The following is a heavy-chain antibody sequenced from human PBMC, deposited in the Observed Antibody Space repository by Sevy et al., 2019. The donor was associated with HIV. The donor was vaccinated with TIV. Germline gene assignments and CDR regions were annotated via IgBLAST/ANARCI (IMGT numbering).Heavy chain of an antibody. CDR3: AKDRRDGYNSGGYFDY. D-gene: IGHD5-12*01. Sequence: GGSLRLSCAASGFTFDDYAMHWLRQAPGKSLEWVSGISWNSGSIGYADSVKGRFTISRDNAKNSLYLQMNSLRAEDTALYYCAKDRRDGYNSGGYFDYWGQRTLVTVSS. CDR1: GFTFDDYA. CDR2: ISWNSGSI. V-gene: IGHV3-9*01. J-gene: IGHJ4*02.